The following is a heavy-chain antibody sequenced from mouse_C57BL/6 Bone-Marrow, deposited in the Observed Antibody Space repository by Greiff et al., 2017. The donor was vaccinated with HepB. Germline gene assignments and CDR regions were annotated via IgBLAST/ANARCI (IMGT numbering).Heavy chain of an antibody. V-gene: IGHV1-39*01. CDR3: ARPPLYGSSRAWFAY. CDR2: INPNYGTT. D-gene: IGHD1-1*01. J-gene: IGHJ3*01. Sequence: VQLQHSGPELVKPGASVKISCKASGYSFTDYNMNWVKQSNGKSLEWIGVINPNYGTTSYNQKFKGKATLTVDQSSSTAYMQLNSLTSEDSAVYYGARPPLYGSSRAWFAYWGQGTLVTVSA. CDR1: GYSFTDYN.